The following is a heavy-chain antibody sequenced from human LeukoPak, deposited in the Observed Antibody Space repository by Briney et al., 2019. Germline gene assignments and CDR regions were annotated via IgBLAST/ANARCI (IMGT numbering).Heavy chain of an antibody. Sequence: GGSLRLSCAASGFTFSSYAMSWVRQAPGKGLEWVSAISGSGGSTYYADSVKGRFTISRDNSKNTLYLQMNNLRAEDTAVYYCARRARVRMVYFYYFMDIWGKGTTVTVSS. CDR3: ARRARVRMVYFYYFMDI. J-gene: IGHJ6*03. CDR2: ISGSGGST. V-gene: IGHV3-23*01. CDR1: GFTFSSYA. D-gene: IGHD2-8*01.